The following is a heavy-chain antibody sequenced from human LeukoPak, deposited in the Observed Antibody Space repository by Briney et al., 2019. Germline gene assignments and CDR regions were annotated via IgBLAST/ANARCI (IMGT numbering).Heavy chain of an antibody. V-gene: IGHV3-23*01. J-gene: IGHJ4*02. CDR3: AKDGGRRDDY. Sequence: GGSVRLSCAASGFTFSSYEMNWVRQAPGKGLEWVSEIGASGGGPQYADSVKGRFTISRDNSKNTLYLQMNSLRAEDTAIYYCAKDGGRRDDYWGQGTLVTVSS. CDR2: IGASGGGP. D-gene: IGHD1-26*01. CDR1: GFTFSSYE.